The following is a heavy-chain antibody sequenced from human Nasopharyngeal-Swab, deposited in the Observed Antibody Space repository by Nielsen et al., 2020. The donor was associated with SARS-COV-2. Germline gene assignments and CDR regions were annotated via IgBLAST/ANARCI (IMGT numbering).Heavy chain of an antibody. J-gene: IGHJ3*02. CDR2: INSLSTYI. V-gene: IGHV3-21*01. CDR3: ARERGSSGLDGFDI. D-gene: IGHD6-19*01. Sequence: GESLKISCAASGFTLSAYRMNWVRQAPGKGLEWVSSINSLSTYIHYVDLVKGRFTISRDNAKSSLYLQMNSLRAEDTAVYYCARERGSSGLDGFDIWGQGTMVTVSP. CDR1: GFTLSAYR.